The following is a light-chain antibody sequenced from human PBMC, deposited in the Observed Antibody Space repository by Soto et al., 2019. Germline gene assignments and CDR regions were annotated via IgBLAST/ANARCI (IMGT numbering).Light chain of an antibody. CDR1: QSFSSS. V-gene: IGKV3-15*01. CDR2: DAS. CDR3: QKYNNWPRT. Sequence: EIVMTQSPSTLSASPGERATLSCRASQSFSSSLAWYQQKPGKAPKLLIYDASTRATGITSRFSGSGSGTEFTLTISSLQSEDVAVYYCQKYNNWPRTFGGGTKVEI. J-gene: IGKJ4*01.